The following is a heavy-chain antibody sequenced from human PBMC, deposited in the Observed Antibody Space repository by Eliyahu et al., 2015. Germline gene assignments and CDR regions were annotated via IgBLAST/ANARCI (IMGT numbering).Heavy chain of an antibody. V-gene: IGHV1-18*01. CDR3: ARMSDFWVGSRSRWFDP. CDR2: VSGYNGYT. Sequence: QVQLVQSGTEIKKPGASVKVACKTSGYXFXTXYITXVRQXPGQGXXXMGWVSGYNGYTNYAHNFQDRVSMTIDTSTTTVYMELRSLTSDDTAVYYCARMSDFWVGSRSRWFDPWGQGTLVTVSS. J-gene: IGHJ5*02. CDR1: GYXFXTXY. D-gene: IGHD3/OR15-3a*01.